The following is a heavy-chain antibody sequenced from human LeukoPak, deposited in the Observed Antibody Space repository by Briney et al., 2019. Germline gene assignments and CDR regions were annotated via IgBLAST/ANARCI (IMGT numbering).Heavy chain of an antibody. CDR3: ARGGNGDDYYFDY. D-gene: IGHD4-17*01. CDR1: GYTFTGYY. CDR2: LNPNSAVT. J-gene: IGHJ4*02. Sequence: ASVKVSCKASGYTFTGYYIHWVRQAPGQGLEWMGWLNPNSAVTNYAQKFRGRVTMTGDTSISTAYMELSRLRSDDTAVYYCARGGNGDDYYFDYWGQGTLVTVSS. V-gene: IGHV1-2*02.